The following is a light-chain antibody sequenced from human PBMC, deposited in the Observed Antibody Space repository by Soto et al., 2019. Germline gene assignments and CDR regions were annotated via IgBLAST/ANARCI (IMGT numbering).Light chain of an antibody. V-gene: IGLV2-14*01. Sequence: QSVLTQPASVSGSPGQSITISCTGTSSDVGGYNYVSWYQQHPGKAPRLMIYEVSNRPSGVSNRFSGSKSGNTASLTISGLQAEDESDYFCTSCTSDSLYVFGTGTKLTVL. CDR1: SSDVGGYNY. J-gene: IGLJ1*01. CDR2: EVS. CDR3: TSCTSDSLYV.